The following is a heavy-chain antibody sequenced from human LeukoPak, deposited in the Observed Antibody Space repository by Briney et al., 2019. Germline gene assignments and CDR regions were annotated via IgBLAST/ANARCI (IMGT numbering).Heavy chain of an antibody. Sequence: GGSLRLSCSVSGFNLNSHSMNWVRQAPGKGLEWVSAIGSSTGYTYYGDSVRGRFTISRDIAKNSLYLQMNSLRVEDTAIYYCAREYCSGGTCYGYWGQGTLVTVSS. J-gene: IGHJ4*02. D-gene: IGHD2-15*01. V-gene: IGHV3-21*01. CDR2: IGSSTGYT. CDR1: GFNLNSHS. CDR3: AREYCSGGTCYGY.